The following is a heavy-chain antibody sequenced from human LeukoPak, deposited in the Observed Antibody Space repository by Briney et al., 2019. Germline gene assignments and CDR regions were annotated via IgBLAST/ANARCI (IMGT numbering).Heavy chain of an antibody. D-gene: IGHD3-22*01. CDR1: GGTFSSYA. J-gene: IGHJ6*03. V-gene: IGHV1-69*06. Sequence: SVKVSCKASGGTFSSYAISWVRQAPGQGLEWMGGIIPIFGTANYAQKFQGRVTITADKSTSTAYMELSSLRSEDTAVYYCARDRRVYYYDSSGHTRNMDVWGKGTTVTVSS. CDR2: IIPIFGTA. CDR3: ARDRRVYYYDSSGHTRNMDV.